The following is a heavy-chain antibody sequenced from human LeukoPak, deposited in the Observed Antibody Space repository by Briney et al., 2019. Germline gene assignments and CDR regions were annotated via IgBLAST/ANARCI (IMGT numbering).Heavy chain of an antibody. D-gene: IGHD2-21*02. CDR3: AKSHHVTAIDY. CDR2: IKQDGSEK. V-gene: IGHV3-7*03. Sequence: QAWGSLRLSCAASGLSFSSYGMHWVRQAPGKGLEWVANIKQDGSEKYYVDSVKGRFTISRDNAKNSLYLQMNSLRADDTAVYYCAKSHHVTAIDYWGQGTLVTVSS. CDR1: GLSFSSYG. J-gene: IGHJ4*02.